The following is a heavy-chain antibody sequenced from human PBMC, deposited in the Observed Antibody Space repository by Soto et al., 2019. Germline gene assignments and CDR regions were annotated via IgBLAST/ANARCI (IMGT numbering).Heavy chain of an antibody. V-gene: IGHV1-69*13. CDR2: IIPIFGTA. D-gene: IGHD5-12*01. CDR3: ARDSKGVDNGNWFDP. Sequence: AASVKVSCKASGGTFSSYAISWVRQAPGQGLEWMGGIIPIFGTANYAQKFQGRVTITADESTSTAYMELSSLRSEDTAVYYCARDSKGVDNGNWFDPWGQGTLVTVSS. CDR1: GGTFSSYA. J-gene: IGHJ5*02.